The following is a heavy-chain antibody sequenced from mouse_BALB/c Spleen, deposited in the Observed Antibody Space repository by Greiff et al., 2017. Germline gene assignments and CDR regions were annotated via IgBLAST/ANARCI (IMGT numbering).Heavy chain of an antibody. CDR3: ARLIMITTYFDV. CDR1: GYAFSSYW. J-gene: IGHJ1*01. V-gene: IGHV1-80*01. D-gene: IGHD2-4*01. Sequence: VNVVESGAELVRPGSSVKISCKASGYAFSSYWMNWVKQRPGQGLEWIGQIYPGDGDTNYNGKFKGKATMTADKSSSTAYMQLSSLTSEDSAVYFCARLIMITTYFDVWGAGTTVTVSS. CDR2: IYPGDGDT.